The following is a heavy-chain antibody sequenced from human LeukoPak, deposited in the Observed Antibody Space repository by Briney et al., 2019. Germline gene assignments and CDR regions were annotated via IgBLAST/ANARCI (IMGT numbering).Heavy chain of an antibody. Sequence: GGSLRLSCAAPGFTFSSYGMHSGRQAPGRGLGWVACIRCEGSNKYYEDSVKGRFTISRDNSKNTLYLQMNSLRAEDTAVYYCAKLGRVVVVPAAYYDYWGQGTLVTVSS. CDR3: AKLGRVVVVPAAYYDY. CDR2: IRCEGSNK. CDR1: GFTFSSYG. D-gene: IGHD2-2*01. J-gene: IGHJ4*02. V-gene: IGHV3-30*02.